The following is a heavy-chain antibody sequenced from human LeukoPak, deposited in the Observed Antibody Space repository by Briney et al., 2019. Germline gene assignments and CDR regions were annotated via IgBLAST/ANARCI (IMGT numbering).Heavy chain of an antibody. CDR2: IYTSGST. CDR3: ARDYARGAPFTENPSYYFDY. V-gene: IGHV4-61*02. D-gene: IGHD3-10*02. Sequence: SETLSLTCTVSGGSISSGSYYWSWIRQPAGKGREWIGRIYTSGSTNYNPSLKSRVTISVDTSKNQFSLKLSSVTAADTAVYYCARDYARGAPFTENPSYYFDYWGQGTLVTVSS. CDR1: GGSISSGSYY. J-gene: IGHJ4*02.